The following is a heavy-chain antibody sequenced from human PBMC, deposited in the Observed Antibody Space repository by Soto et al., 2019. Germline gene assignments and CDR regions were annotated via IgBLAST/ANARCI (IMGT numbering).Heavy chain of an antibody. J-gene: IGHJ4*02. V-gene: IGHV5-51*01. Sequence: GESLKISCNCSGYTFSKYWIGLVLQTPGKGLEWMGMIYPGDSDARYSPSFEGQVTFSVDKSINTAYLQWNSLKASDTAMYYCARQGGEYNTTSDYWGQGTLVTVSS. D-gene: IGHD3-10*01. CDR3: ARQGGEYNTTSDY. CDR2: IYPGDSDA. CDR1: GYTFSKYW.